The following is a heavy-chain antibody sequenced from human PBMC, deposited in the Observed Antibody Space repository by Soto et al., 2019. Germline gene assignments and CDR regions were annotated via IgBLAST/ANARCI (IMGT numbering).Heavy chain of an antibody. CDR3: ARGFAIRGWRDFDS. D-gene: IGHD6-19*01. CDR2: SRNRANSYTT. CDR1: GFTSSHHY. Sequence: LRLSCAASGFTSSHHYMDWVRQAPGRGLEWVTRSRNRANSYTTEYATSVKGRFTMSRDESKNSVFLQMNSLKTDDTAVYYCARGFAIRGWRDFDSWGQGVLVTVSS. J-gene: IGHJ4*02. V-gene: IGHV3-72*01.